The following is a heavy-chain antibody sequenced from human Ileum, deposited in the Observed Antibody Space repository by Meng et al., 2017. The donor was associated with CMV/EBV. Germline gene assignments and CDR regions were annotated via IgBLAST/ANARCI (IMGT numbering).Heavy chain of an antibody. Sequence: SDTLERTGTVYGGSLSGYYWSWIRQVPRKGLEWIGSIYYSRRTYYNPFLKSPVTISVDTSKNQFSLKLRSVTAPDTAVYYCARVGAMVRGPHFDYWGQGTLVTVSS. CDR2: IYYSRRT. CDR3: ARVGAMVRGPHFDY. V-gene: IGHV4-39*07. J-gene: IGHJ4*02. D-gene: IGHD3-10*01. CDR1: GGSLSGYY.